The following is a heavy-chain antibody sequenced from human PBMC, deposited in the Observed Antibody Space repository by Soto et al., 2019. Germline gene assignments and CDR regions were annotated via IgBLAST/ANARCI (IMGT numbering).Heavy chain of an antibody. J-gene: IGHJ4*02. CDR2: ISAYNGNT. CDR1: GYTFTSYG. D-gene: IGHD3-22*01. CDR3: AGVTYYYDSSGYSERFFDY. V-gene: IGHV1-18*01. Sequence: QVQLVQSGAEVKKPGASVKVSCKASGYTFTSYGISWVRQAPGQGLEWMGWISAYNGNTIYAQKLQGRVTMTTDTSTRAAYMELRSLRSDDAAVYYCAGVTYYYDSSGYSERFFDYWGQGAMVTVCS.